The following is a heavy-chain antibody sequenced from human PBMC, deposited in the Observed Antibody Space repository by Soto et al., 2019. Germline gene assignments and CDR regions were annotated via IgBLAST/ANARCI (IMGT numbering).Heavy chain of an antibody. V-gene: IGHV1-3*04. CDR2: INTGNGNT. Sequence: QVQLVQSGAEVKKPGASVKVACKASGITYTTYAIHWVRQAPGQGLEWMGWINTGNGNTRYSQRFQGRVTLTTHTSASTAYMDVSSLTSEDTAVYYCARAISGYVSWGQGTLITVSS. D-gene: IGHD5-12*01. J-gene: IGHJ5*02. CDR1: GITYTTYA. CDR3: ARAISGYVS.